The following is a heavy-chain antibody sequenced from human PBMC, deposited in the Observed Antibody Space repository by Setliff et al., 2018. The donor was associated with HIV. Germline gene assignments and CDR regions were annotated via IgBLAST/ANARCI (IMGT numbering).Heavy chain of an antibody. D-gene: IGHD3-22*01. CDR1: GGSVSTSSYS. J-gene: IGHJ5*02. V-gene: IGHV4-39*01. Sequence: SETLSLTCTVSGGSVSTSSYSWGWIRQPPEKGLEWIGSIYHSGSTYYNAALRSRVTISADTSKNQFSLKLNSVTAADTAVYYCASRIYYYDSSRVLREEGFDPWGQGTLVTVSS. CDR2: IYHSGST. CDR3: ASRIYYYDSSRVLREEGFDP.